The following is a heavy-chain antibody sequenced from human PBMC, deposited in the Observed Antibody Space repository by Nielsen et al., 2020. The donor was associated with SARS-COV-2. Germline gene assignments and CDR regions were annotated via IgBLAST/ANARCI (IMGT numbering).Heavy chain of an antibody. CDR1: GFTFSSYS. CDR2: ISSSSSTI. CDR3: AKDLYSYTDHYYYGMDV. J-gene: IGHJ6*02. D-gene: IGHD5-18*01. Sequence: GGSLRLSCAASGFTFSSYSMNWVRQAPGKGLEWVSYISSSSSTIYYADSVKGRFTISRDNAKNRLHLQMNSLRADDTAVYYCAKDLYSYTDHYYYGMDVWGQGTTVTVSS. V-gene: IGHV3-48*01.